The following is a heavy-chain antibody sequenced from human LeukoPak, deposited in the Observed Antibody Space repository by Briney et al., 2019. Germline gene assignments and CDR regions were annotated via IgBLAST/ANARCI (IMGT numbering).Heavy chain of an antibody. D-gene: IGHD5-24*01. CDR3: ARHIRDGYNYVDY. J-gene: IGHJ4*02. V-gene: IGHV4-61*02. Sequence: PSETLSLTCTVSGASMSSGSDYWSWIRQPAGKGLEYIGRIYTSGTTNYNPSLKSRVTISLDTSKNQFSLRLNSVTAADTAVYYCARHIRDGYNYVDYWGQEILVTVSS. CDR2: IYTSGTT. CDR1: GASMSSGSDY.